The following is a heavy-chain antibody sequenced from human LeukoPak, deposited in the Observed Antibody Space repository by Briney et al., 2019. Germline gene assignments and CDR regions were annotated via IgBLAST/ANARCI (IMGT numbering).Heavy chain of an antibody. D-gene: IGHD6-19*01. CDR1: GGSISSYY. CDR3: ARATSSGWSHLLDY. J-gene: IGHJ4*02. V-gene: IGHV4-59*01. CDR2: IYYSGST. Sequence: SETLSLTCTVSGGSISSYYWSWIRQPPGKGLEWIGYIYYSGSTNYNPSLKSRVTISVDTSKNQFSLKLSSVTAADTAVYYCARATSSGWSHLLDYWGQGTLATVSS.